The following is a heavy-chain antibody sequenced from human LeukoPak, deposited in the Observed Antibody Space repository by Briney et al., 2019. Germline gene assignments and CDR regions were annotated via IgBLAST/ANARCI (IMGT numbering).Heavy chain of an antibody. CDR1: GGTFSSYA. V-gene: IGHV1-69*06. D-gene: IGHD2-15*01. J-gene: IGHJ5*02. CDR2: IIPIFGTA. Sequence: SVKVSCKASGGTFSSYAISWVRQAPGQGLEWMGGIIPIFGTANYAQKFQGRVTITADKSTSTAYMELSSLRSEDTAVYYCARDSGYCSGGNCYPRWFDPLGQGTLVTVSS. CDR3: ARDSGYCSGGNCYPRWFDP.